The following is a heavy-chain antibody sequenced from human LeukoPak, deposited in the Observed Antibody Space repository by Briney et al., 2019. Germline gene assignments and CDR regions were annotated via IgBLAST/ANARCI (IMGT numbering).Heavy chain of an antibody. V-gene: IGHV3-11*01. J-gene: IGHJ4*02. CDR1: GFTFSDYY. D-gene: IGHD3-22*01. CDR3: ARAVPCQGILRYYDSNRVRAQCPGLLIGYFDY. Sequence: GGSLRLSCAASGFTFSDYYMSWIRQAPGKGLEWVSYISSSGSTIYYADSVKGRFTISRDNAKNSLYLQMNSLRAEDTAVYYCARAVPCQGILRYYDSNRVRAQCPGLLIGYFDYWGQGTLVTVSS. CDR2: ISSSGSTI.